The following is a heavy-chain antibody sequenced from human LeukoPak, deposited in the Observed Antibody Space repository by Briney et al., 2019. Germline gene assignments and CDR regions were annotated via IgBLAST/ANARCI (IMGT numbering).Heavy chain of an antibody. D-gene: IGHD3-10*01. J-gene: IGHJ4*02. CDR3: AREGVIFDY. Sequence: SETLSLTCTVSGGSISSYYWSWIRQPPGKGLEWIGYIYYSGSTNYNPSLKSRVTISVDKSKNQFSLKLSSVTAADTAVYYCAREGVIFDYWGQGTLVTVSS. CDR2: IYYSGST. CDR1: GGSISSYY. V-gene: IGHV4-59*01.